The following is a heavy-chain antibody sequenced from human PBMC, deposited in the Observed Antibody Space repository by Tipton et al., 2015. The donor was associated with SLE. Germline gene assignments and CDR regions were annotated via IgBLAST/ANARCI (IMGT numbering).Heavy chain of an antibody. CDR3: ASPSVDTASYS. CDR1: GFTFSSYW. Sequence: SLRLSCAASGFTFSSYWMSWVRQAPGKGLEWVDNINQDGSEKYYVDSVKGRFTISRDNAKNSVDLQMNSLRAKDTAVYYCASPSVDTASYSRDPGALVTVSS. CDR2: INQDGSEK. J-gene: IGHJ1*01. D-gene: IGHD5-18*01. V-gene: IGHV3-7*01.